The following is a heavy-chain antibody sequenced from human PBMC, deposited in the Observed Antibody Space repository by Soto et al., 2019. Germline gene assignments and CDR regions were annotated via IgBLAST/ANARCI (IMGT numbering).Heavy chain of an antibody. Sequence: GGSLRLSCAASGLNLSNYAMNRVRQAPGKGLEWVAVISYDGGSKYYADSVKGRFTISRDNSKNTLSLQMNSLRVDDTALYYCARDTGSWNFDYWGQGTQVTVSS. CDR2: ISYDGGSK. D-gene: IGHD1-26*01. CDR3: ARDTGSWNFDY. J-gene: IGHJ4*02. V-gene: IGHV3-30-3*01. CDR1: GLNLSNYA.